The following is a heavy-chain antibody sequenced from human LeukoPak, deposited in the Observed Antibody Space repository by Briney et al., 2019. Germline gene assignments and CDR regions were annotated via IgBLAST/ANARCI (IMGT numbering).Heavy chain of an antibody. CDR2: IYSGGNT. V-gene: IGHV3-53*01. CDR1: GFSVSSNH. CDR3: ARDPPLYY. Sequence: PGGSLRLSCAASGFSVSSNHVSWVRQAPGKGLEWVSVIYSGGNTYYADSVKGRFAISKDNSKNTLYLQMNSLRAGDTAVYYCARDPPLYYWGQGTLVTVSS. J-gene: IGHJ4*02.